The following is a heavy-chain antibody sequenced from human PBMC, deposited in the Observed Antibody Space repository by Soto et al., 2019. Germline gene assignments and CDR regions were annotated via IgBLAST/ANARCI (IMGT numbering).Heavy chain of an antibody. D-gene: IGHD3-22*01. J-gene: IGHJ6*02. CDR3: ARDLGYDSSGYYQDLYYYYGMDV. Sequence: GGSLRLSCAASGFTFSSYAMHWVRQAPGKGLEWVAVISYDGSNKYYADSVKGRFTISRDNSKNTLYLQMNSLRAEDTAVYYCARDLGYDSSGYYQDLYYYYGMDVWGQGTTVTVSS. CDR2: ISYDGSNK. V-gene: IGHV3-30-3*01. CDR1: GFTFSSYA.